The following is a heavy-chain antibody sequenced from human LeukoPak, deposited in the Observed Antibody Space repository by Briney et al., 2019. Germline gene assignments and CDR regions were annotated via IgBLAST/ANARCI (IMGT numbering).Heavy chain of an antibody. V-gene: IGHV1-69*05. J-gene: IGHJ4*02. CDR3: ARISDGCSSTSCYDGGY. CDR1: GGTFSSYA. Sequence: SVKVSCKASGGTFSSYAISWVRQAPGQGLEWMGGIIPIFGTANYAQKFQGRVTITTDESASTAYMELSSLRSEDTAVYYCARISDGCSSTSCYDGGYWGQGTLVTVSS. D-gene: IGHD2-2*01. CDR2: IIPIFGTA.